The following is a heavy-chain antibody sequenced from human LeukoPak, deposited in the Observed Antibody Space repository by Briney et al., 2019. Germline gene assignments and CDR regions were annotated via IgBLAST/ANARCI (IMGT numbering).Heavy chain of an antibody. J-gene: IGHJ6*02. CDR3: ARGLGSSSEVRYYYYGMDV. CDR2: INHSGST. V-gene: IGHV4-34*01. CDR1: GGSFSGYY. Sequence: PSETLSLTCAVYGGSFSGYYWSWIRQPPGKGLEWIGEINHSGSTNYNPSLKSRVTISVDTSKNQFSLKLSSVTAADTAVYYCARGLGSSSEVRYYYYGMDVWGQGTTVTVSS. D-gene: IGHD6-6*01.